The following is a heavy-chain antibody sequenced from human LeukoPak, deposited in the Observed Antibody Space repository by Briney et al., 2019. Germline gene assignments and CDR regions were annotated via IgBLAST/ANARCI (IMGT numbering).Heavy chain of an antibody. CDR2: IYPGDSDT. CDR1: GYTFIDYW. D-gene: IGHD2-15*01. CDR3: ARRGPYCSGGSCYPGAFDI. V-gene: IGHV5-51*01. Sequence: GESLKISCQDSGYTFIDYWIGWVRQMPGKGLEWMGIIYPGDSDTRYSPSFQGQVTISADKSISTAYLQWSSLKASDTAMYYCARRGPYCSGGSCYPGAFDIWGQGTMVTVSS. J-gene: IGHJ3*02.